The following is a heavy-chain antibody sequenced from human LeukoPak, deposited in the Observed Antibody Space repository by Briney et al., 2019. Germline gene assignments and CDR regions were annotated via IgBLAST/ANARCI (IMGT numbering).Heavy chain of an antibody. D-gene: IGHD3-10*01. V-gene: IGHV3-23*01. CDR3: AKLKRVGIAPFDD. CDR2: ISGSGNKT. J-gene: IGHJ4*02. CDR1: GFTFTDYW. Sequence: PGGSLRLSCAASGFTFTDYWMTWVRQAPGKGLHWVSTISGSGNKTYDADSVKGRFTISRDNSKNTLYLQMTGLRAEDTAVYYCAKLKRVGIAPFDDWGQGTLVTVSS.